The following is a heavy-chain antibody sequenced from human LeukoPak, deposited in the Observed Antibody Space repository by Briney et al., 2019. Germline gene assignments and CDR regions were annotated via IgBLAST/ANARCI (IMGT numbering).Heavy chain of an antibody. CDR3: VGVAGIGVYYGMDV. CDR2: INHSGST. J-gene: IGHJ6*04. CDR1: GGSFSGYY. D-gene: IGHD6-19*01. V-gene: IGHV4-34*01. Sequence: SETLSLTCAVYGGSFSGYYWSWIRQPPGKGLEWIGEINHSGSTNYNPSLKSRVTISVDTSKNQFSLKLSSVTAADTAVYYCVGVAGIGVYYGMDVWGKGTTVTVSS.